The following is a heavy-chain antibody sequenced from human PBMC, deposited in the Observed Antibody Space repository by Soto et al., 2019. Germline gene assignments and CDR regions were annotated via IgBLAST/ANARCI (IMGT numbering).Heavy chain of an antibody. CDR2: IIPIIGII. D-gene: IGHD3-22*01. V-gene: IGHV1-69*08. CDR1: GGTFSTYT. CDR3: AGDPDSHYNDSHASSYP. Sequence: QVQLVQSGAEVKKPGSSVKVSCKASGGTFSTYTITWVRQAPGQGFEWMGRIIPIIGIINYAQKFQGRVTITADKFTGTAYMALTRLRSDDTAVYYCAGDPDSHYNDSHASSYPWGQGTLVTVSS. J-gene: IGHJ5*02.